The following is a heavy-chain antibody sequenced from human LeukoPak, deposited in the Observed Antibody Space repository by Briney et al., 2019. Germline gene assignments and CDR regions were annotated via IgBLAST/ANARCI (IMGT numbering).Heavy chain of an antibody. CDR1: GFTFSSYW. Sequence: GGSLRLSCAASGFTFSSYWMSWVRQAPGKGLEWVANIKQVGSEKYYVDSVKGRFTISRDNAKNSLYLQMNSLRAEDTAVYYCAKGQGRNTAMSNFDYWGQGTLVTVSS. V-gene: IGHV3-7*03. D-gene: IGHD5-18*01. CDR2: IKQVGSEK. CDR3: AKGQGRNTAMSNFDY. J-gene: IGHJ4*02.